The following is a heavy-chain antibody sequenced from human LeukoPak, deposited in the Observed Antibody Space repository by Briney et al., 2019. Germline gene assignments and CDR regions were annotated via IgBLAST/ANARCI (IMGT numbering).Heavy chain of an antibody. V-gene: IGHV3-30*03. D-gene: IGHD3-22*01. CDR3: ARDLGQYYDTSDNWFDP. CDR1: GFTFSSYG. J-gene: IGHJ5*02. CDR2: ISYDGSNR. Sequence: SLRLSCAVSGFTFSSYGMHWVRQAPGKGLEWVAVISYDGSNRYYADSVKGRFTISRDTSKNTLYLQMNSLRTEDTAVYYCARDLGQYYDTSDNWFDPWGQGTLVTVPS.